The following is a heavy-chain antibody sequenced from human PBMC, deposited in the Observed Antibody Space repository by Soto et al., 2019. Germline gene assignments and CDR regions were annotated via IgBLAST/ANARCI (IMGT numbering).Heavy chain of an antibody. CDR1: GYSFNSYG. D-gene: IGHD3-22*01. CDR3: ARGGYYDSSGSRNYHYYGMDA. J-gene: IGHJ6*02. V-gene: IGHV1-18*01. CDR2: ISPYDDNT. Sequence: QVQLVQSESEVKKPGASVKVSCKASGYSFNSYGISWVRQAPGQGLEWLGWISPYDDNTKYAQSLQGRVTMTTDTSTRTAYMELRSMRSDDTAVYYCARGGYYDSSGSRNYHYYGMDAWGQGTTVTVS.